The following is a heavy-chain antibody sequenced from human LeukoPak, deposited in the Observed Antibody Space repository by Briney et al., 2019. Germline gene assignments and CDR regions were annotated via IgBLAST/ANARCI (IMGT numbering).Heavy chain of an antibody. J-gene: IGHJ4*02. CDR1: GSRFTNYW. Sequence: GGSLQISCKGSGSRFTNYWIGWVRQMPGKGLGWMGIIYPGDSDTRYSPSFQGQVTTSADKSISTAYLQWSSLKASDTAMYYCARRYCSGSSCYLFDYWGQGTLVTVSS. CDR2: IYPGDSDT. CDR3: ARRYCSGSSCYLFDY. V-gene: IGHV5-51*01. D-gene: IGHD2-15*01.